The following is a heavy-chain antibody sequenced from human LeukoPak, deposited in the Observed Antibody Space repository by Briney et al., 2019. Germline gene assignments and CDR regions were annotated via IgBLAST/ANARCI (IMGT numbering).Heavy chain of an antibody. V-gene: IGHV3-23*01. D-gene: IGHD3-10*01. Sequence: PGGSLRLSCAASGFTFSNYAMSWVRQPPGKGLEWVSGISGSGGSTYYTDSVKGRFTISRDTYRNTLYLQMNSLTAEDTAVYYCAKEYGSGSYPADYWGQGTLVTVSS. CDR3: AKEYGSGSYPADY. J-gene: IGHJ4*02. CDR1: GFTFSNYA. CDR2: ISGSGGST.